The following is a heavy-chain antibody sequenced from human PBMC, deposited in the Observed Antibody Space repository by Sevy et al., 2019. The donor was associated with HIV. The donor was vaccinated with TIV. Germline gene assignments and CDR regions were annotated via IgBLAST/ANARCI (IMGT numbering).Heavy chain of an antibody. CDR2: ISGSGGNT. CDR1: GFTFSSYA. V-gene: IGHV3-23*01. Sequence: GGSLRLSCAASGFTFSSYAMSWVRQAPGKGLEWVSTISGSGGNTYYADSVKGRFTTSRDNSKNTLHLQINSLRVEDTAVYYCAMEDSARRGQGTLVTVSS. D-gene: IGHD1-1*01. CDR3: AMEDSAR. J-gene: IGHJ4*02.